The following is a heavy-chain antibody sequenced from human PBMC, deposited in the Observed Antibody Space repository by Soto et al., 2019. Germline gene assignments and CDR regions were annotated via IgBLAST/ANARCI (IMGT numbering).Heavy chain of an antibody. D-gene: IGHD2-2*01. J-gene: IGHJ6*02. CDR3: AYATYYYGMDV. CDR1: GYSLTSYW. Sequence: GESLKISCKGSGYSLTSYWISWVCQMPGKGLEWMGRIDPSDSYTNYSPSFQGHVTISADKSISTAYLQWSSLKASDTAMYYCAYATYYYGMDVWGQGTTVTVSS. CDR2: IDPSDSYT. V-gene: IGHV5-10-1*01.